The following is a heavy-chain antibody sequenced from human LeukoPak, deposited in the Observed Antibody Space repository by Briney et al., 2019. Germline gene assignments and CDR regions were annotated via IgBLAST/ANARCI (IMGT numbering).Heavy chain of an antibody. J-gene: IGHJ4*02. D-gene: IGHD2-2*01. CDR1: GYSFTTYW. V-gene: IGHV5-51*01. CDR2: IYPGDSDT. Sequence: GESLQISCRGSGYSFTTYWIGWVRQMPGKGLEWMGIIYPGDSDTRYSPSFQGQVTMSAHKSINTAYLQWSSLKASDTAMYYCARRQGCSSTSCPPDSWGQGTLVTVSS. CDR3: ARRQGCSSTSCPPDS.